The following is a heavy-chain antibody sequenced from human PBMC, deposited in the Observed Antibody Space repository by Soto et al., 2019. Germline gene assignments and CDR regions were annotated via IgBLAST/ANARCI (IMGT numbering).Heavy chain of an antibody. CDR2: IYSGGST. CDR1: GFSVTANY. D-gene: IGHD6-19*01. CDR3: HGCGS. J-gene: IGHJ4*02. V-gene: IGHV3-53*01. Sequence: EVQVVESGGGLIQPGGSLRLSCEVSGFSVTANYMSWVRQAPEKGLEWVSVIYSGGSTYYVDSVKGRFSISRDISKNTPYLQMKSLRAEDTAVYCCHGCGSWGQGTLVTVSS.